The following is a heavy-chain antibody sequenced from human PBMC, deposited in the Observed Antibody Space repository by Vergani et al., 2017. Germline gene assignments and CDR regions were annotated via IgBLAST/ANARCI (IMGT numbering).Heavy chain of an antibody. Sequence: EVQLVQSGAEVKKPGESLRISCKGSGYSFTSYWISWVRQMPGKGLEWMGRIDPSDSYTNYSPSFQGHVTISADKSISTAYLQWSSLKASDTAMYYCARHIAAAVRPYYGMDVWGQGTTVTVSS. CDR3: ARHIAAAVRPYYGMDV. CDR1: GYSFTSYW. CDR2: IDPSDSYT. J-gene: IGHJ6*02. D-gene: IGHD6-13*01. V-gene: IGHV5-10-1*03.